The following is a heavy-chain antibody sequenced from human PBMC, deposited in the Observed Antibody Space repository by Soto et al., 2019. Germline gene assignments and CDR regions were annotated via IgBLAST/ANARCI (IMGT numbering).Heavy chain of an antibody. CDR2: ISYDGKQT. D-gene: IGHD3-16*01. V-gene: IGHV3-30*03. CDR3: ARDGWGSNWYFDL. J-gene: IGHJ2*01. Sequence: GGSLRLSCGAPGVTFKGYGMHWVRQAPGKGLEWVAVISYDGKQTYYADSVKGRFTISKDKSKRTLFLQMNSLRVDDTAVYYCARDGWGSNWYFDLWGRGTLVTVYS. CDR1: GVTFKGYG.